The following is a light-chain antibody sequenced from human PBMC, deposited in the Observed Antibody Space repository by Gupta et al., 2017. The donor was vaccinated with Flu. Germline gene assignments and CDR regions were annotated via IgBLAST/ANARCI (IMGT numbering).Light chain of an antibody. J-gene: IGKJ1*01. CDR1: QSISNW. V-gene: IGKV1-12*01. Sequence: DIQMTQSPSSVSASIGDRVTITCRASQSISNWLAWYQQKPGKAPNLLIYAASTLQSGVPPRFSGSGSGTDFSLTISSLQPEDFATYFCQQANSLPPTFGQGTKVEI. CDR3: QQANSLPPT. CDR2: AAS.